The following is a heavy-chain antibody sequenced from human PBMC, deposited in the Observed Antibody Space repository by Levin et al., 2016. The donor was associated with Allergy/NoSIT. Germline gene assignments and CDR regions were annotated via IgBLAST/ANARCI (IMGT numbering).Heavy chain of an antibody. V-gene: IGHV1-8*01. J-gene: IGHJ6*02. CDR2: MNPNSGNT. CDR3: ARDGIVGTSDYYYYGMDV. Sequence: ASVKVSCKASGYTFTSYDINWVRQATGQGLEWMGWMNPNSGNTGYAQKFQGRVTMTRNTSISTAYMELSSLRSEDTAVYYCARDGIVGTSDYYYYGMDVWGQGTTVTVSS. D-gene: IGHD1-26*01. CDR1: GYTFTSYD.